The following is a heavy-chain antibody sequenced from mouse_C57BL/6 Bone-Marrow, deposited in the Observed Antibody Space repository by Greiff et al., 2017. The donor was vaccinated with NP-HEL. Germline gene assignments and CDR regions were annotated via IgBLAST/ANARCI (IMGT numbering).Heavy chain of an antibody. D-gene: IGHD1-1*01. CDR3: LLLRLFDY. J-gene: IGHJ2*01. V-gene: IGHV14-4*01. CDR2: IDPENGDT. CDR1: GFNIKDDY. Sequence: VQLQQSGAELVRPGASVKLSCTASGFNIKDDYMHWVKQRPLQGLEWIGWIDPENGDTESASKFQGKATITADTSSNTAYLQLSSLTSEDTAVYYCLLLRLFDYWGQGTTLTVTA.